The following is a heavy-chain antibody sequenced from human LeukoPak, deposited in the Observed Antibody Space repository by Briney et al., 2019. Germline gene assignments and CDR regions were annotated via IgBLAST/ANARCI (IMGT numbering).Heavy chain of an antibody. J-gene: IGHJ3*02. CDR2: IYYTGST. CDR1: GGSISSYY. D-gene: IGHD1-26*01. CDR3: ARQDSGTYLNPLDI. V-gene: IGHV4-59*08. Sequence: SETLSLTCTVSGGSISSYYWSWIRQPPGKGLEWIGYIYYTGSTNYNPSLKSRVTISVATSKNQLSLKLRSVTAADTAVYYCARQDSGTYLNPLDIWGQGTVVTVSS.